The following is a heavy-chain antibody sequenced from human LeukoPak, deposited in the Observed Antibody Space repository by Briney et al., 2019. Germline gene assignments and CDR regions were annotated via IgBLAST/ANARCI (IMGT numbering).Heavy chain of an antibody. Sequence: ASVKVSCKASGYTFTGYYMHWVRQAPGQGLEWMGWINPNSGGTNYAQKFQGRVTMTRDTSISTAYMELSRLRSDDTAVYYCARDGGAAPPGVGYYYYMDVWGKGTTVTVSS. V-gene: IGHV1-2*02. CDR2: INPNSGGT. D-gene: IGHD3-16*01. CDR3: ARDGGAAPPGVGYYYYMDV. CDR1: GYTFTGYY. J-gene: IGHJ6*03.